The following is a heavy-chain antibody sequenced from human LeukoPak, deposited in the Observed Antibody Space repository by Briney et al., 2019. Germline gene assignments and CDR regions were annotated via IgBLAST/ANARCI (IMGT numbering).Heavy chain of an antibody. D-gene: IGHD3-22*01. V-gene: IGHV3-9*01. Sequence: KPGRSLRLSCAASGFTFDDYAMHWVRQAPGKGLEWVSGISWNSGSIGYADSVKGRFTISRDNAKNSLYLRMNSLRAEDTALYYCAKDAHYYDSSGYYYSWGQGTLVTVSS. J-gene: IGHJ4*02. CDR3: AKDAHYYDSSGYYYS. CDR2: ISWNSGSI. CDR1: GFTFDDYA.